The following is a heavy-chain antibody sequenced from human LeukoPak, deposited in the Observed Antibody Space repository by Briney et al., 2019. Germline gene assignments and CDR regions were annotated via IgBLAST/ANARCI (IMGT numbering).Heavy chain of an antibody. Sequence: SETLSLTCAVYGGSFSGYYWSWTRQPPGKGLEWIGEINHSGSTNYNPSLKSRVTISVDTSKNEFSLKLSSVTAADTAVYYCARSFHGSSWYNFDYWGQGTLVTVSS. J-gene: IGHJ4*02. V-gene: IGHV4-34*01. CDR1: GGSFSGYY. CDR2: INHSGST. D-gene: IGHD6-13*01. CDR3: ARSFHGSSWYNFDY.